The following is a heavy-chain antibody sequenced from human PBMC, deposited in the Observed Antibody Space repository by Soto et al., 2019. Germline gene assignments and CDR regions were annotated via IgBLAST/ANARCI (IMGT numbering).Heavy chain of an antibody. V-gene: IGHV3-30-3*01. J-gene: IGHJ3*02. Sequence: QVQLVESGGGVVQPGRSLRLSCAASGFTFSSYAMHWVRQAPGKGLEWVAVISYDGSNKYYADSVKGRFTISRDNSKNTLYLQMNSLRAEDTAVYYCARDLYGSGAFDIWGQGTMVTVSS. CDR2: ISYDGSNK. CDR1: GFTFSSYA. CDR3: ARDLYGSGAFDI. D-gene: IGHD6-25*01.